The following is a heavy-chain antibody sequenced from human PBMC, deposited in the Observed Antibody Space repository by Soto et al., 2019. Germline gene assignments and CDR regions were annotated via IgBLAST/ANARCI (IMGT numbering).Heavy chain of an antibody. D-gene: IGHD2-15*01. CDR2: IDNNGVT. Sequence: PSETLSLTCIVSGGSVYSNGHYWGWIRQPPGKGLEWIGSIDNNGVTNYNSSLKSRVTISRDTSKNQFPLRLTSVTAADTAVYYCGKILVGATGHTDADSWGPGTLVTVSS. J-gene: IGHJ4*02. CDR3: GKILVGATGHTDADS. CDR1: GGSVYSNGHY. V-gene: IGHV4-39*01.